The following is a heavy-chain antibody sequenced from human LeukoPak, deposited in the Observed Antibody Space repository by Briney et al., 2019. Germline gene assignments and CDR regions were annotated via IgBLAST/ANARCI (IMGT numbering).Heavy chain of an antibody. V-gene: IGHV3-66*02. CDR3: ARGYSYCYFLSNY. Sequence: GGSLRLSCAASGFTVSSNYMSWVRQAPGKGLEWVSVIYSGGSTYYADSVKGRFTISRDNSKNTLYLQMHSVRAEDTAVYYCARGYSYCYFLSNYWGQGTLVTVSS. CDR2: IYSGGST. D-gene: IGHD5-18*01. J-gene: IGHJ4*02. CDR1: GFTVSSNY.